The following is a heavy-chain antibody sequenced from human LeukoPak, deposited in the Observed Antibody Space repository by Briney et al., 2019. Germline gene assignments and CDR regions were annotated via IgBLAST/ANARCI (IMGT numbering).Heavy chain of an antibody. D-gene: IGHD6-13*01. CDR1: GFTVSSNY. J-gene: IGHJ5*02. V-gene: IGHV3-53*01. Sequence: PGGPLRLSCAASGFTVSSNYMSWVRQAPGKGLEWVSVIYSGGSTYYADSVKGRFTISRDNSKNTLYLQMNSLRAEDTAVYYCARQRRSSSWYGNWFDPWGQGTLVTVSS. CDR3: ARQRRSSSWYGNWFDP. CDR2: IYSGGST.